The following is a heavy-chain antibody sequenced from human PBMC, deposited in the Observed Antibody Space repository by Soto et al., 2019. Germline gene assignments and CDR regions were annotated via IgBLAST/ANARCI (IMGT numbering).Heavy chain of an antibody. J-gene: IGHJ4*02. V-gene: IGHV4-38-2*02. CDR3: AREKVGTTFFDX. D-gene: IGHD1-1*01. CDR2: IYPSVSS. Sequence: SETLSLTCSVSGFAISRGYYWSWVRQPPGKGLEWIGSIYPSVSSYHNPSLATRLRLSIDTSKNQFTLNLTSVTAADTALYFCAREKVGTTFFDXWGQGIQVTVS. CDR1: GFAISRGYY.